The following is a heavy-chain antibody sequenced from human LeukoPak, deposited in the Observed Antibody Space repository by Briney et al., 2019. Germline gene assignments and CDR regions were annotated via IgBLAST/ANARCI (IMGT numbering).Heavy chain of an antibody. CDR2: ISGSGGST. CDR3: ARDLGQYYDTSDNWFDP. CDR1: GFTFSSYG. V-gene: IGHV3-23*01. Sequence: SGGSLRLSCAASGFTFSSYGMSWVRQAPGKGLEWVSAISGSGGSTYYADSVKGRFTISRDNAKNTLNLQMNSLRAEDTAVYYCARDLGQYYDTSDNWFDPWGQGTLVTVSS. D-gene: IGHD3-22*01. J-gene: IGHJ5*02.